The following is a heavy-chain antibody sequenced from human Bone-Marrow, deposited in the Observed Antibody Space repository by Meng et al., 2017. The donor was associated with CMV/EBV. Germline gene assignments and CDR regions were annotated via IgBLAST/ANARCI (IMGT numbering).Heavy chain of an antibody. V-gene: IGHV1-18*01. Sequence: ASVKVSCKASGYTFTCYGISWVRQAPGQGLEWMGWISAYNGNTNYAQKLQGRVTMTTDTSTSTAYMELRSLRSDDTAVYYCASRDGYNDPLDYWDQGTLVTVSS. CDR1: GYTFTCYG. CDR2: ISAYNGNT. CDR3: ASRDGYNDPLDY. J-gene: IGHJ4*02. D-gene: IGHD5-24*01.